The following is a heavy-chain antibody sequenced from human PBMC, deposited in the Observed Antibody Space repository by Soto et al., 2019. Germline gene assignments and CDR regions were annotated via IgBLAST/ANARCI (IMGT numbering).Heavy chain of an antibody. D-gene: IGHD3-10*01. J-gene: IGHJ4*02. V-gene: IGHV3-53*01. Sequence: EVQLVESGGGLIQPGGSLRLSCAVSGFTVSNNYMSWVRQAPGKGLEGVSVIYSGGYTAYGDSVKGRFTISRDNSKNILDLERESLGAGDSAVYLCGARPGGGGDCGKGTLVTVSS. CDR3: GARPGGGGD. CDR1: GFTVSNNY. CDR2: IYSGGYT.